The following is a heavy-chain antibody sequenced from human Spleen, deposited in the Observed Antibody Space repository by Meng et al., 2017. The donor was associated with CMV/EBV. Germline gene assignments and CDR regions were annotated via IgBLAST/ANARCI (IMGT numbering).Heavy chain of an antibody. CDR3: ATHYYDTSGYYYPLDY. V-gene: IGHV5-51*01. CDR2: IYPGDSDT. Sequence: SGYSFTSYWIGWVRQMPGKGLEWMGIIYPGDSDTRYSPSFQGQVTISADKSISTAYLQWSSLKASDTAMYYCATHYYDTSGYYYPLDYWGQGTLVTVSS. D-gene: IGHD3-22*01. CDR1: GYSFTSYW. J-gene: IGHJ4*02.